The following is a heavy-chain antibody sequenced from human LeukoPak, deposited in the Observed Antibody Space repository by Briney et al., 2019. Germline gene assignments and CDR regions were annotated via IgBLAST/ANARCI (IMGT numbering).Heavy chain of an antibody. V-gene: IGHV4-30-4*01. CDR2: IYYSGST. CDR1: GGSISSGDYY. J-gene: IGHJ6*02. Sequence: SETLSLTCTVSGGSISSGDYYWSWIRQPPGKGLEWIGYIYYSGSTYYNPSLKCRVTISVDTSKNQFSLKLSSVTAADTAVYYCARDILYYYGMDVWGQGTTVTVSS. CDR3: ARDILYYYGMDV.